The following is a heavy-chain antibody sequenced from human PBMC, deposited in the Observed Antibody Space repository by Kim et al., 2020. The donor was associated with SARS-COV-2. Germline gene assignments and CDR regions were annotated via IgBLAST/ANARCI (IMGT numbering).Heavy chain of an antibody. D-gene: IGHD6-13*01. CDR1: GGTFSSYA. CDR2: IIPIFGTA. Sequence: SVKVSCKASGGTFSSYAISWVRQAPGQGLEWMGGIIPIFGTANYAQKFQGRVTITADESTSTAYMELSSLRSEDTAEYYCARGGWMRGSGRVAAAGSIPTDWYFDLWGRGTLVTVSS. CDR3: ARGGWMRGSGRVAAAGSIPTDWYFDL. V-gene: IGHV1-69*13. J-gene: IGHJ2*01.